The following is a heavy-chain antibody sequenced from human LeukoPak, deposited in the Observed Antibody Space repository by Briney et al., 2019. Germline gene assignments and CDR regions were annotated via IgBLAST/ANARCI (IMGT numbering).Heavy chain of an antibody. D-gene: IGHD5-12*01. J-gene: IGHJ4*02. CDR1: GFTFSSYS. V-gene: IGHV3-21*01. Sequence: NPGGSLRLSCAASGFTFSSYSMNWVRQAPGKGLEWVSSISSSSSYIYYADSVKGRFTISRDNAKNSLYLQMNSLRAEDTAVYYCARDNSGYDQGDFDYWGQGTLVTVFS. CDR3: ARDNSGYDQGDFDY. CDR2: ISSSSSYI.